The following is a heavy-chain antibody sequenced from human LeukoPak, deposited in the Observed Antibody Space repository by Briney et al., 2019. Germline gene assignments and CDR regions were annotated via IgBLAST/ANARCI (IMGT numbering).Heavy chain of an antibody. J-gene: IGHJ4*02. CDR2: ISSSSSYI. CDR3: ARDTRGGIIVVVPPALDY. Sequence: GGSLRLSCAASGFTFSSYSMNWVRQAPGKGLEWVSSISSSSSYIYYADSVKGRFTISRHNAKNSLYLQMSSLRAEDTAVYYCARDTRGGIIVVVPPALDYWGQGTLVTVSS. V-gene: IGHV3-21*01. D-gene: IGHD2-2*01. CDR1: GFTFSSYS.